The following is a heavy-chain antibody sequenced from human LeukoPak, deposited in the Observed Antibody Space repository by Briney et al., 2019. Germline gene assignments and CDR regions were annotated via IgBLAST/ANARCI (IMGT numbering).Heavy chain of an antibody. V-gene: IGHV1-24*01. Sequence: ASVKVSCKVSGYTLTELSMHWVRQTPGKGLEWMGGFDPEDGETIYAQKFQGRVTMTEDTSTDTAYMELSSLRSEDTAVYYCATGEYYYDSSGYGTCRFDYWSQGTLVTVSS. D-gene: IGHD3-22*01. CDR1: GYTLTELS. J-gene: IGHJ4*02. CDR3: ATGEYYYDSSGYGTCRFDY. CDR2: FDPEDGET.